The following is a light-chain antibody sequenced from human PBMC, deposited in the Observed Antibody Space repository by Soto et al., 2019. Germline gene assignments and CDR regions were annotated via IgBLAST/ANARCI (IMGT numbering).Light chain of an antibody. CDR3: QHYNNWPLT. Sequence: DIVLTQSPDTLSLSPGETATLSCRASQRIGSDLAWYQQKPGQAPRLPIYHTSTRATGVPARFIGSASGTEFTLTITSLQSEDSAVYYCQHYNNWPLTFGGGTKVDIK. V-gene: IGKV3-15*01. J-gene: IGKJ4*01. CDR1: QRIGSD. CDR2: HTS.